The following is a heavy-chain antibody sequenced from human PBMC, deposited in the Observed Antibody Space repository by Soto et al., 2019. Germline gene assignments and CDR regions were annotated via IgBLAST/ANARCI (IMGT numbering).Heavy chain of an antibody. CDR1: GGTFSSYA. CDR2: IIPIFGTA. V-gene: IGHV1-69*13. J-gene: IGHJ5*02. CDR3: AREASPTGTTHDWFDP. D-gene: IGHD1-7*01. Sequence: GASVKVSCKASGGTFSSYAISWVRQAPGQGLEWMGGIIPIFGTANYAQKFQGRVTITADESTSTAYMELSSLRSEDTAVYYCAREASPTGTTHDWFDPWGQGTLVTVSS.